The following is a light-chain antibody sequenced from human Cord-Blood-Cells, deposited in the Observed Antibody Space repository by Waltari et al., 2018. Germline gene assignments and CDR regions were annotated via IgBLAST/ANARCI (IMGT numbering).Light chain of an antibody. Sequence: QSVLPQPPSASGTPGQRVTIPCSGSSSNIGSNTVNWYQQLPGTAPKLLIYSNNQRPSGVPDRFSGSKSGTSASLAISGLQSEDEADYYCAAWDDSLNVVFGGGTKLTVL. CDR1: SSNIGSNT. V-gene: IGLV1-44*01. CDR2: SNN. J-gene: IGLJ2*01. CDR3: AAWDDSLNVV.